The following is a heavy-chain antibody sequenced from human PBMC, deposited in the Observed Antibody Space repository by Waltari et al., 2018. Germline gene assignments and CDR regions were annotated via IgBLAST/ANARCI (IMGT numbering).Heavy chain of an antibody. CDR1: GGYISSYS. V-gene: IGHV4-59*01. CDR3: ARASLDYGDYRIDP. CDR2: IYYSGST. J-gene: IGHJ5*02. Sequence: QVQLQESGPGLVQPSETRYLACTVSGGYISSYSWSWHRQPPGKGLEWIGYIYYSGSTNYNPSLKSRVTISVDTSKNQFSLKLSSVTAADTAVYYCARASLDYGDYRIDPWGQGTLVTVSS. D-gene: IGHD4-17*01.